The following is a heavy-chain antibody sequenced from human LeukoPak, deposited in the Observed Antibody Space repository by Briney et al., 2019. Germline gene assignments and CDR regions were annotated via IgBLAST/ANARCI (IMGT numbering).Heavy chain of an antibody. V-gene: IGHV3-53*01. CDR2: IYSGGST. J-gene: IGHJ4*02. D-gene: IGHD4-17*01. Sequence: PGGSLTLSCVASGFTFRNYGMSWVRQAPGKGLEWVSVIYSGGSTYYADSVKGRFTISRDNSKNTLYLQMNSLRAEDTAVYYCARRGYGDYAPFDYWGQGTLVTVSS. CDR1: GFTFRNYG. CDR3: ARRGYGDYAPFDY.